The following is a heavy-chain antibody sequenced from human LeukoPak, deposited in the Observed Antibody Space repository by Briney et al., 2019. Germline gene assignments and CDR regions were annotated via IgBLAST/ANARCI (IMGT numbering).Heavy chain of an antibody. CDR2: IRYDASNK. V-gene: IGHV3-30*02. CDR1: GFTFSSYG. J-gene: IGHJ6*03. Sequence: PGGSLRLSCAASGFTFSSYGMHWVRQAPGKGLEWVALIRYDASNKYYADSVKGRFTISRDNSKNTLYLQMNSLRAEDTAVCCCASGPQWLPAYYYYYMDVWGKGTTVTVSS. CDR3: ASGPQWLPAYYYYYMDV. D-gene: IGHD6-19*01.